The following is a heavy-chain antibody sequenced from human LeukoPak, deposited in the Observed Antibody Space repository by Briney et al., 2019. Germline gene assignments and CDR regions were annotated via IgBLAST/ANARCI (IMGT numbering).Heavy chain of an antibody. CDR1: GFTFSSYG. CDR3: AKDRAPPGGRSDYYFDY. Sequence: GGSLRLSCAASGFTFSSYGMHWVRQAPGKGLEWVAFIRYDGSNKYYADSVKGRFTISRDNSKNTLYLQMNSLRAEDTAVYYCAKDRAPPGGRSDYYFDYWGQGTLVTVSS. D-gene: IGHD1-26*01. CDR2: IRYDGSNK. J-gene: IGHJ4*02. V-gene: IGHV3-30*02.